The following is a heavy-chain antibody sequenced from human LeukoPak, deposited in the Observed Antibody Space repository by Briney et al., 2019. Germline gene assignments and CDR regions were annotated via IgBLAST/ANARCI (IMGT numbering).Heavy chain of an antibody. CDR1: GFTFSSYG. CDR2: IRYDGSNK. CDR3: ARADGWLVRGWFDP. V-gene: IGHV3-30*02. Sequence: TGGSLRLSCAASGFTFSSYGMHWVRQAPGKGLEWVAFIRYDGSNKYYADSVKGRFTISRDNAKNSLYLQMNSLRAEDTAVYYCARADGWLVRGWFDPWGQGTLVTVSS. J-gene: IGHJ5*02. D-gene: IGHD6-19*01.